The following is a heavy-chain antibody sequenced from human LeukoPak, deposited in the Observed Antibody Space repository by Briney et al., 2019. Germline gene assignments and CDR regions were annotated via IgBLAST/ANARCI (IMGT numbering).Heavy chain of an antibody. J-gene: IGHJ3*02. CDR2: IYTSGSA. V-gene: IGHV4-4*09. D-gene: IGHD3-22*01. CDR3: ARQHSSGYWVNAFDI. Sequence: SETLSLTCTVSGGSISSYYWSWIRQPPGKGLEWIGYIYTSGSANYNPSLKSRVTISVDTSKNQFSLKLSSVTAADTAVYYCARQHSSGYWVNAFDIWGQGTMVTVSS. CDR1: GGSISSYY.